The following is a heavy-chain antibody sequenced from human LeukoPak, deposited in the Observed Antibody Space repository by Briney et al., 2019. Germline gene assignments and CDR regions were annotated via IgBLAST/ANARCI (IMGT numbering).Heavy chain of an antibody. Sequence: GGSLRLSCEASGFTFSSYGMHWVRQAPGKGLEWVAFIRYDASNKYYADSVKGRFTISRDNAKNSLYLQMNSLRAEDTAVYYCAELGITMIGGVWGKGTTVTISS. CDR3: AELGITMIGGV. CDR2: IRYDASNK. V-gene: IGHV3-30*02. CDR1: GFTFSSYG. D-gene: IGHD3-10*02. J-gene: IGHJ6*04.